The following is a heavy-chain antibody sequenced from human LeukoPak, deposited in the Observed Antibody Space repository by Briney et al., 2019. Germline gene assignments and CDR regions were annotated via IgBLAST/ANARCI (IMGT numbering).Heavy chain of an antibody. D-gene: IGHD1-1*01. CDR2: ISSSSSYR. V-gene: IGHV3-21*01. CDR3: ARTWNHDAIDI. J-gene: IGHJ3*02. Sequence: PGGSLRLSCAASGFTFSSYSMNWVRQAPGKGLEWVSSISSSSSYRYYADSVKGRFTISRDNAKNSLYLQMNSLRAEDTSVYYCARTWNHDAIDIWGRGTIVTVSS. CDR1: GFTFSSYS.